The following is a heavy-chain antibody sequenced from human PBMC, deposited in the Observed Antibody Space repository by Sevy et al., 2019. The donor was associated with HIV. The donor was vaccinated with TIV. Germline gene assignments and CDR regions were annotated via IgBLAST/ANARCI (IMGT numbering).Heavy chain of an antibody. D-gene: IGHD3-22*01. CDR2: ISGSGGST. CDR3: AKYVYDSSSYYPMGAFDI. CDR1: GFSFVTYA. V-gene: IGHV3-23*01. J-gene: IGHJ3*02. Sequence: GGSLRFSCAASGFSFVTYAMSWVRQPPGKGLEWVSGISGSGGSTYYADSVKGRFTISSDNSKNTLYLQMNSLRAEDTAVYYCAKYVYDSSSYYPMGAFDIWGQGTMVTVSS.